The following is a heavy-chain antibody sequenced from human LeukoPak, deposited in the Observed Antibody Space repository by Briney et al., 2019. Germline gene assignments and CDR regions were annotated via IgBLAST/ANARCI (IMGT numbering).Heavy chain of an antibody. CDR1: GFTFSTYS. D-gene: IGHD6-19*01. CDR2: ISSSSSTI. CDR3: ARTWNNGGWYVTFDY. J-gene: IGHJ4*02. V-gene: IGHV3-48*04. Sequence: GGSLRLSCAASGFTFSTYSMNWVRQAPGKGLEWVTYISSSSSTIYYADSVKGRFTISRDNAEKSLYLQMNSLRAEDTAVYYCARTWNNGGWYVTFDYWGQGTLVTVSS.